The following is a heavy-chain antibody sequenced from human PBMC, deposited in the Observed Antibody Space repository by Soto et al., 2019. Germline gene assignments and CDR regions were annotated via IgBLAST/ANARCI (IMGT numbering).Heavy chain of an antibody. CDR2: ISGVGGST. CDR1: GFTFINYA. Sequence: GGSLRLACVASGFTFINYAMSWVRQAPGKGLEWVSGISGVGGSTAYADSVKGRFTISRDNSKNTVYLQMNSLRAKDTAVYFCANPYDFWSGYLYGMDVWGQGTTVTV. CDR3: ANPYDFWSGYLYGMDV. J-gene: IGHJ6*02. D-gene: IGHD3-3*01. V-gene: IGHV3-23*01.